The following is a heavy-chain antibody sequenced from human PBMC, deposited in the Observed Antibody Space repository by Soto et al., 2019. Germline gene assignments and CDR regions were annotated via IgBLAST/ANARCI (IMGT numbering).Heavy chain of an antibody. D-gene: IGHD5-12*01. CDR3: AREWSVANPGY. CDR2: ISKDGDKK. J-gene: IGHJ4*02. V-gene: IGHV3-30-3*01. CDR1: GFTFSNYS. Sequence: GGSLRLSCAASGFTFSNYSMHWVRQAPGKGPEWVAVISKDGDKKYYADSVKGRFTISRDNSKNTLYLQVNSLRPEDTAVYYCAREWSVANPGYWGQGTQVTVSS.